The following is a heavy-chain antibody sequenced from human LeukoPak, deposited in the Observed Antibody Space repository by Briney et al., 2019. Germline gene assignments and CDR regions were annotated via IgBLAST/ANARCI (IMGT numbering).Heavy chain of an antibody. V-gene: IGHV4-31*03. CDR1: GGSISSGGYY. CDR3: ARDGDSGYYFDY. D-gene: IGHD7-27*01. Sequence: PSETLSLTCTVSGGSISSGGYYWSWIRQHPGKGLEWIGYIYYSGSTYYNPSLKSRVTISVDTSKNQFSLKLSSVTAADTAVYYCARDGDSGYYFDYWGQGTLVTVSS. J-gene: IGHJ4*02. CDR2: IYYSGST.